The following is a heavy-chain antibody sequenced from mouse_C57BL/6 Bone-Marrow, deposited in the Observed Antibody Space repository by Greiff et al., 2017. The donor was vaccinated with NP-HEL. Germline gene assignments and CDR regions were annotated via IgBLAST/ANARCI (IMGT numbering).Heavy chain of an antibody. Sequence: QVQLKQSGAELARPGASVKLSCKASGYTFTSYGISWVKQRTGQGLEWIGEIYPRSGNTYYNEKFKGKATLTADKSSSTAYMELRSLTSEDSAVYFCARRHYGSREVDYWGQGTTLTVSS. CDR2: IYPRSGNT. J-gene: IGHJ2*01. V-gene: IGHV1-81*01. CDR3: ARRHYGSREVDY. D-gene: IGHD1-1*01. CDR1: GYTFTSYG.